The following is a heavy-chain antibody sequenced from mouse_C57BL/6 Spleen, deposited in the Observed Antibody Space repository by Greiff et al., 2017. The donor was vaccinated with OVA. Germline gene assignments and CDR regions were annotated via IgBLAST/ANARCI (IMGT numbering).Heavy chain of an antibody. D-gene: IGHD2-10*01. CDR3: ARAYYGPSYWYFDV. J-gene: IGHJ1*03. CDR2: IDPSDSYT. Sequence: QVHVKQPGAELVMPGASVKLSCKASGYTFTSYWMHWVKQRPGQGLEWIGEIDPSDSYTNYNQKFKGKSTLTVDKSSSTAYMQLSSLTSEDSAVYYCARAYYGPSYWYFDVWGTGTTVTVSS. V-gene: IGHV1-69*01. CDR1: GYTFTSYW.